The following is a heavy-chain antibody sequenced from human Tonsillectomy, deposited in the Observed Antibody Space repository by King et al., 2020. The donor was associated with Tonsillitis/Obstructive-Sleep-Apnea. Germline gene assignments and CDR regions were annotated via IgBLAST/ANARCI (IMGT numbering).Heavy chain of an antibody. D-gene: IGHD2-21*01. CDR3: TRGSIYSFYYYMDV. Sequence: VQLVQSGGGLVQPGWSLRLSCAASGFPFSNSWLHWVRQAPGTGLVWFSRIDSGGSSTTSADSVKGRFTVSRDTAKNTLSLQMNSLRAEDTAVYYCTRGSIYSFYYYMDVWGKGTTVIVSS. CDR1: GFPFSNSW. V-gene: IGHV3-74*02. CDR2: IDSGGSST. J-gene: IGHJ6*03.